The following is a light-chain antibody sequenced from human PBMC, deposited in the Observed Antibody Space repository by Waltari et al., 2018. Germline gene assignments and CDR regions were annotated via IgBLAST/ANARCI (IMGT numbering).Light chain of an antibody. V-gene: IGLV1-47*01. CDR2: RNK. J-gene: IGLJ3*02. Sequence: QSVLTQPPSASGTPGQRVTTSCSGSTSNTGNNCVYWYQQLPGTAPKLHLYRNKRRLSGVPDQFSGSKSVTSASRAISGLRSENVGDYYCEAWEDSLSGRVYGGATKVTVL. CDR3: EAWEDSLSGRV. CDR1: TSNTGNNC.